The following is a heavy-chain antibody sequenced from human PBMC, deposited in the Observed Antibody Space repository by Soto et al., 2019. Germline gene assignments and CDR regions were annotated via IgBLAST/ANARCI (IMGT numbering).Heavy chain of an antibody. CDR2: TNKEGSIT. D-gene: IGHD5-18*01. V-gene: IGHV3-74*03. CDR1: GFTFSNYW. J-gene: IGHJ4*02. CDR3: VREGYYYFDY. Sequence: EVQLVESGGGLVQTGGSLRLSCAASGFTFSNYWMNWVRQVPGKGLVCVSSTNKEGSITKYADSVKGRFTISRDNAKNTLYLHMNNLRADDSALYYCVREGYYYFDYWGQGTLVTVSS.